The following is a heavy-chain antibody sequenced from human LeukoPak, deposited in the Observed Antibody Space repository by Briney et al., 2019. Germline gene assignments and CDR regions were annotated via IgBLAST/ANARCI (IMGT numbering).Heavy chain of an antibody. CDR3: ATLLWFGELFGWFDP. CDR1: GYTLTKLS. J-gene: IGHJ5*02. V-gene: IGHV1-24*01. CDR2: FDPEDGET. Sequence: GASVKVSCKVSGYTLTKLSMHWVRHAPGKGLELMGGFDPEDGETIYAQKFQGRVTMTEDTSTDTAYMELSSLRSEDTAVYYCATLLWFGELFGWFDPWGQGTLVTVSS. D-gene: IGHD3-10*01.